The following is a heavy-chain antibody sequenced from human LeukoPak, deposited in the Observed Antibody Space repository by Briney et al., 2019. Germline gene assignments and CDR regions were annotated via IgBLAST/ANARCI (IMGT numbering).Heavy chain of an antibody. CDR2: ISGSGGST. CDR3: AKEEGVVWLGELFGHYYYYYMDV. Sequence: PGGTLRLSCAASGFTFSSYGMSWVRQAPGKGLEWVSAISGSGGSTYYADSVKGRLTISGANSKNTLYLQMNSLRAEDTAVYYGAKEEGVVWLGELFGHYYYYYMDVRGKGTTVTISS. J-gene: IGHJ6*03. CDR1: GFTFSSYG. V-gene: IGHV3-23*01. D-gene: IGHD3-10*01.